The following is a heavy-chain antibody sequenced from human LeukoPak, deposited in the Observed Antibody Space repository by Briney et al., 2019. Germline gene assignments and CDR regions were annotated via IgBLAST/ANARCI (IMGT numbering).Heavy chain of an antibody. D-gene: IGHD3-3*01. CDR1: GFTFSRYW. CDR3: TTDDYDFWSGYSNPDY. CDR2: IKSKTDGGTT. Sequence: GGSLRLSCVASGFTFSRYWMSWVHQAPGKGLEWVGRIKSKTDGGTTDYAAPVKGRFTISRDDSKNTLYLQMNSLKTEDTAVYYCTTDDYDFWSGYSNPDYWGQGTLVTVSS. V-gene: IGHV3-15*01. J-gene: IGHJ4*02.